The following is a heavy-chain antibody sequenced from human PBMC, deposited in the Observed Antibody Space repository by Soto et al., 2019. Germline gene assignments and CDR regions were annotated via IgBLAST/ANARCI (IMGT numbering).Heavy chain of an antibody. J-gene: IGHJ4*02. CDR1: GFTFSSYA. CDR3: AQSPIHPPPYFDY. Sequence: GGSLRLSCAASGFTFSSYAMSWVRQAPGKGLEWVSAISGSGGSTYYADSVKGRFTISRDNSKNTLYLQMNSLGAEDTAVYYCAQSPIHPPPYFDYWGQGTLVTVSS. V-gene: IGHV3-23*01. CDR2: ISGSGGST.